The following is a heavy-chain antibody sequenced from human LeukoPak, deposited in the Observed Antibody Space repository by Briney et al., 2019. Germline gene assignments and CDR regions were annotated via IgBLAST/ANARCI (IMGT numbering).Heavy chain of an antibody. Sequence: PGGSLRLSCAASGFTFSSYGMHWVRQAPGKGLEWVAVISYDGSNKYYADSVKGRFTISRDNSKNTLYLQMNSLRAEDTAVYYCAKDSADYDYVWGSYRYFDYWGQGTLVTVSS. V-gene: IGHV3-30*18. CDR2: ISYDGSNK. D-gene: IGHD3-16*02. CDR1: GFTFSSYG. CDR3: AKDSADYDYVWGSYRYFDY. J-gene: IGHJ4*02.